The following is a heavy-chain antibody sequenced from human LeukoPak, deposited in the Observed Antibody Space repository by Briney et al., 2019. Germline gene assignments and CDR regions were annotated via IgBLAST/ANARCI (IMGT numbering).Heavy chain of an antibody. CDR1: GYTFTSYG. Sequence: ASVKVSCKASGYTFTSYGISWVRQAPGQGLEWMGWISAYNGNTNYAQKLQGRVTMTTDTSTSTAYMELRSLRSDDTAVYYCARQRRYCTNGVCPTRFDPWGQGTLVTVSS. CDR3: ARQRRYCTNGVCPTRFDP. D-gene: IGHD2-8*01. J-gene: IGHJ5*02. CDR2: ISAYNGNT. V-gene: IGHV1-18*01.